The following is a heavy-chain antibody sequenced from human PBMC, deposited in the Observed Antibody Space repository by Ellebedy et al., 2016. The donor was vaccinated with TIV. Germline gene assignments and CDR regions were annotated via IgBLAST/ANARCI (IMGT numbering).Heavy chain of an antibody. CDR2: LTADGRST. V-gene: IGHV3-23*01. Sequence: GGSLRLXXAASGFSLSNSFMSWIRQAPGKGLEWASTLTADGRSTYFAGSVKGRFTISRDNSKNTVYLQMNSLRSEDTAVYYCRPGHYSDAWGQGTLVTVSS. CDR3: RPGHYSDA. CDR1: GFSLSNSF. J-gene: IGHJ4*02.